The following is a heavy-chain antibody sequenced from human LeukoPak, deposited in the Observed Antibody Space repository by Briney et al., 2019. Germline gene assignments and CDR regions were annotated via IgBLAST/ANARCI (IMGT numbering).Heavy chain of an antibody. V-gene: IGHV4-4*07. D-gene: IGHD3-22*01. J-gene: IGHJ4*02. CDR3: ARDEYYYDSSGYRLFDY. CDR2: ISSSGST. Sequence: PSETLSLTCSVSGGSISGYYWSWIRQPAGKGLECIGRISSSGSTNYNPSLKSRVTMSVDTSKNQFFLKLSSVTAADTAVYYCARDEYYYDSSGYRLFDYWGQGTLVTVSS. CDR1: GGSISGYY.